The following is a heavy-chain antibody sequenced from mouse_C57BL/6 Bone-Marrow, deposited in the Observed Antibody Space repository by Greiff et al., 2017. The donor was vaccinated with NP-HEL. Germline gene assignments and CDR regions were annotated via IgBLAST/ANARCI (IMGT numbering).Heavy chain of an antibody. Sequence: QVQLQQSGPGLVQPSQSLSITCTVSGFSLTSYGVHWVRQPPGKGLEWLGVIWSGGSTDYNAAFISRLSISKDNSKSQVFFKMNSLQADDTAIYYCAKKGAYYYGNYAMDYWGQGTSVTVSS. V-gene: IGHV2-4*01. J-gene: IGHJ4*01. D-gene: IGHD1-1*01. CDR2: IWSGGST. CDR1: GFSLTSYG. CDR3: AKKGAYYYGNYAMDY.